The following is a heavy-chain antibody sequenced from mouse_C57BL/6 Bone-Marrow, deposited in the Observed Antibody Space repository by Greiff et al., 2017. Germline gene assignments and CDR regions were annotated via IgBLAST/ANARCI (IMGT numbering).Heavy chain of an antibody. J-gene: IGHJ1*03. Sequence: QVQLQQSGPELVKPGASVTLSCKASGYTFTSYDINWVKQRPGQGLEWIGWIYPRDGSTKYNEKFKGKATLTVDTSSSTAYMELHSLTSEDSAVYFCARDYGSSYWYFDGWGTGTTVTVSS. CDR3: ARDYGSSYWYFDG. CDR1: GYTFTSYD. CDR2: IYPRDGST. V-gene: IGHV1-85*01. D-gene: IGHD1-1*01.